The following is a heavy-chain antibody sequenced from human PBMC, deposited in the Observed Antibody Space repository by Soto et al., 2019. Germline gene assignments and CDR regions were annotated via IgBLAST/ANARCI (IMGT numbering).Heavy chain of an antibody. Sequence: QVQLVESGGGVVQPGRSLRLSCAASGFTFSSYAMHWVRQAPGKGLEWVTVISYDASNKYHADSVKGRFTISRDNSKNTVYLQMESLRAEDTAVYYCVRGDGSGWYELDYWGQGTLVTVSS. CDR1: GFTFSSYA. J-gene: IGHJ4*02. CDR3: VRGDGSGWYELDY. D-gene: IGHD6-19*01. V-gene: IGHV3-30-3*01. CDR2: ISYDASNK.